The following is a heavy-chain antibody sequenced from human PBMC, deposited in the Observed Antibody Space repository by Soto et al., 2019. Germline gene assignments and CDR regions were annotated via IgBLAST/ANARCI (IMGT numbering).Heavy chain of an antibody. CDR3: TRNEKGRQNAY. Sequence: TSETLSLTCTVSGDSISGYHWSWIRQPPGKGLEWIGYIYYKGNTNYNPSLKSRVTISLDTPKNQFSLKLSSVTAADTAVYYFTRNEKGRQNAYWARGSLVTGSA. V-gene: IGHV4-59*08. CDR1: GDSISGYH. J-gene: IGHJ4*02. CDR2: IYYKGNT.